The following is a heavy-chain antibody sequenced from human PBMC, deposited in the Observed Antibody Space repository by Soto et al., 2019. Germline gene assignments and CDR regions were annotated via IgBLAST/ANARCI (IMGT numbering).Heavy chain of an antibody. CDR1: GGSISSGGYY. J-gene: IGHJ5*02. Sequence: QVQLQESGPGLVKPSQTLSLTCTVSGGSISSGGYYWSWIRQHPGKGLEWIGYIYYSGSTYYNPSLKSGVTISVDTSKNQFSLKLSSVPAADTAVYYWAGGEDYGDYGGSGWFDPWGQGTLVTVSS. CDR2: IYYSGST. CDR3: AGGEDYGDYGGSGWFDP. V-gene: IGHV4-31*03. D-gene: IGHD4-17*01.